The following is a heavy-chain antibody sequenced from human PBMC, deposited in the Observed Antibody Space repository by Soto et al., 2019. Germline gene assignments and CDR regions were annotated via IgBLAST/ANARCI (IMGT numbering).Heavy chain of an antibody. Sequence: EEQLVESGGGLVRPGVTLSLSCAVSGFSVSTNFMNWVRQAPGREPQWVAVLYPGPGTYYADSVQGRFIISRDDSTNTLFLHLTNRRAEDTAVYYCARQCDGDCSNAFPLWGQGTMVTVSS. J-gene: IGHJ3*01. D-gene: IGHD2-21*01. CDR3: ARQCDGDCSNAFPL. CDR1: GFSVSTNF. CDR2: LYPGPGT. V-gene: IGHV3-66*04.